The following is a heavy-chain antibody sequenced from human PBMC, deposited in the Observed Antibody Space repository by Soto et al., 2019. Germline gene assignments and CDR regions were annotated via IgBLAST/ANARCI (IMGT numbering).Heavy chain of an antibody. CDR2: IAGEGIST. Sequence: EVQLVESGGGLVQPGGSLRLSCAASGFTFSRYWMHWVRQAPGKGLVWVSRIAGEGISTNYADSVKGRFTASRDNAKNTGYLEMSSLGAEDTAVYYCIRDLRSGDFWGQGTLVTVSS. CDR1: GFTFSRYW. V-gene: IGHV3-74*01. CDR3: IRDLRSGDF. D-gene: IGHD6-19*01. J-gene: IGHJ4*02.